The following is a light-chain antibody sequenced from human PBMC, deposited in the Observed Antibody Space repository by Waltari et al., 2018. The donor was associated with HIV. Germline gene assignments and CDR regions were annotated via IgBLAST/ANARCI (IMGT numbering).Light chain of an antibody. CDR3: QQRTTWPPGLT. Sequence: EIVLTQSPATLSLSPGEGATLSCRASESVSRYVAWYQQKPGQPPRLLIYDASNRASGVPARFRGSWSGTDFTLTISRLEPEDFAVYYCQQRTTWPPGLTFGGGTKVEI. CDR1: ESVSRY. J-gene: IGKJ4*01. CDR2: DAS. V-gene: IGKV3-11*01.